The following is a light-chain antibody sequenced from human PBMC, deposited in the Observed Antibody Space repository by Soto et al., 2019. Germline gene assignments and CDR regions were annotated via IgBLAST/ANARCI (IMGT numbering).Light chain of an antibody. V-gene: IGKV3-20*01. CDR1: QTVTSSF. CDR2: GAS. CDR3: QQYGNSPRT. J-gene: IGKJ1*01. Sequence: EVVLTQSPGTLSLSPGERATLSCRASQTVTSSFLAWYQQKPGQAPRLLISGASNRATDIPDRFSGSGSGTDFTLVISRVGPEDSAVHYCQQYGNSPRTFGQGTKVDIK.